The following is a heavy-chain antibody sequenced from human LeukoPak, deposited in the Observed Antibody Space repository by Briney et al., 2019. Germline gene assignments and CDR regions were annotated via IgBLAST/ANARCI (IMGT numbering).Heavy chain of an antibody. J-gene: IGHJ4*02. CDR3: ASGEWESPRGFDY. CDR2: ISSSSSTI. CDR1: GFTFSSYS. D-gene: IGHD1-26*01. V-gene: IGHV3-48*04. Sequence: GRSLRLSCAASGFTFSSYSMNWVRQAPGKGLEWVSYISSSSSTIYYAESVKGRFTISRDNAKTSLYLQMNSLRAEDTAVYYCASGEWESPRGFDYWGQGTLVTVFS.